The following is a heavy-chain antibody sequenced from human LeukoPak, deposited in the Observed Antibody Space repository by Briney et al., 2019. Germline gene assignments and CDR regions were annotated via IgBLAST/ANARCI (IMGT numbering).Heavy chain of an antibody. CDR1: GFTFSNNA. CDR3: ARHSGSYYYPPAWDL. V-gene: IGHV3-23*01. D-gene: IGHD1-26*01. J-gene: IGHJ4*02. Sequence: GGSLRLSCAASGFTFSNNAMSWVRQAPGKGLEWVSATSTSGGSAYYADSVKGRFTISRDNSKNTLYLQMDSLRADDTAVYYCARHSGSYYYPPAWDLWGQGTLVTVSS. CDR2: TSTSGGSA.